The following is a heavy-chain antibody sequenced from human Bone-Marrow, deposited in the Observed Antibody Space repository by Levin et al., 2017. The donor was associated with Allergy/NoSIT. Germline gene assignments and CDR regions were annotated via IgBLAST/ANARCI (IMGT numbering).Heavy chain of an antibody. Sequence: SETLSLTCDVSGVPISGFYWTWVRQPPGKGLEWIGFAYYSSTYSGNTKYNPSLTSRVSISLDTSKNQFSLTLTSVTAADTAVYYCARLWNTDYIDHWGQGSLVTVSS. CDR2: AYYSSTYSGNT. CDR3: ARLWNTDYIDH. J-gene: IGHJ4*02. V-gene: IGHV4-59*01. CDR1: GVPISGFY. D-gene: IGHD1/OR15-1a*01.